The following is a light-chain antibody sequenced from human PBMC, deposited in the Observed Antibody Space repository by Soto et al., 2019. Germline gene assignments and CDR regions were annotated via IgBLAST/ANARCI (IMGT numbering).Light chain of an antibody. J-gene: IGLJ1*01. CDR3: CSYAGSNTYV. V-gene: IGLV2-11*01. CDR1: SSPVGGYHY. Sequence: QSALTQPRSVSGSPGQSVTISCTGTSSPVGGYHYVSWYQQFPGKAPKLMIYAVSQRPSGVPDRFSGSGSGNTASLTISGLQAEDEADYYCCSYAGSNTYVFGTGTKVTVL. CDR2: AVS.